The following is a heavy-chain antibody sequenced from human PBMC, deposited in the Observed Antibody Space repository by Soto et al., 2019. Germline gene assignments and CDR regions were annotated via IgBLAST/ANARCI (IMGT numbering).Heavy chain of an antibody. CDR3: LKNGYYSLEY. D-gene: IGHD3-3*01. CDR1: GESFSKKNW. Sequence: PSETLSLTCAVSGESFSKKNWWSWVRQSPEKGLEWIGEFCQDGRTNYNPSLKSRITILVDKSKNQFSLNLNSVTAADTATYYCLKNGYYSLEYWGQGTLVTVSS. CDR2: FCQDGRT. V-gene: IGHV4-4*02. J-gene: IGHJ4*02.